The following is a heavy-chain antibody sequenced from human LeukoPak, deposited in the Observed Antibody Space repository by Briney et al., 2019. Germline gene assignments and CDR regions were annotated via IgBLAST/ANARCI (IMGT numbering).Heavy chain of an antibody. J-gene: IGHJ4*02. Sequence: SETLSLTCTVSGGSISSGGYYWSWIRQHPGKGLEWIGYIYYSGSTYYNPSLKSRVTISVDTSKNQFSLKLSSVTAADTAVYYCARSWIQLWLLDCWGQGTLVTVSS. CDR3: ARSWIQLWLLDC. V-gene: IGHV4-31*03. D-gene: IGHD5-18*01. CDR2: IYYSGST. CDR1: GGSISSGGYY.